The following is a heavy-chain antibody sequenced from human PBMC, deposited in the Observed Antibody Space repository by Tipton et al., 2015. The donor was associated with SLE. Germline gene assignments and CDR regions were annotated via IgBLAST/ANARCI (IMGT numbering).Heavy chain of an antibody. D-gene: IGHD6-13*01. CDR1: GGSFSGYY. J-gene: IGHJ4*02. CDR2: IYHSGST. Sequence: AGLVKPSETLSLTCAVYGGSFSGYYWSWIRQPPGKGLEWIGSIYHSGSTYYNPSLKSRVTISVDTSKNQFSLKLSSVTAADTAVYYCAREGDSDYWGQGTLVTVSS. V-gene: IGHV4-34*01. CDR3: AREGDSDY.